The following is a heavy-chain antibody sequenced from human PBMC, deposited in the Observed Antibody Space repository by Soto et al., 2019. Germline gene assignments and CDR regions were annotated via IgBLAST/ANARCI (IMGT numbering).Heavy chain of an antibody. CDR2: MNPSSGNT. D-gene: IGHD2-21*02. CDR1: GYTFTSYD. Sequence: QVQLVQSGAEVKKPGASVKVSCKASGYTFTSYDINWVRQATGQGLEWMGWMNPSSGNTGYAQKFQGRVTMTRNTSISTDYMELSSVRSEDTAVYYCASGRSAPPVVTRAGVCFGYWGQGTLVTVSS. V-gene: IGHV1-8*01. J-gene: IGHJ4*02. CDR3: ASGRSAPPVVTRAGVCFGY.